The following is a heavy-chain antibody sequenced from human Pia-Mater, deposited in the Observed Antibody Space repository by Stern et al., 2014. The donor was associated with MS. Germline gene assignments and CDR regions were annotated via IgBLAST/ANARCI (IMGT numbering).Heavy chain of an antibody. J-gene: IGHJ6*02. V-gene: IGHV1-2*02. D-gene: IGHD3-3*01. CDR2: INPNTGGT. CDR1: GYIFTGYY. CDR3: ARDQRGITIFGVVTDYYYLGMDV. Sequence: QVQLVESGAEVKKPGASVKVSCKTSGYIFTGYYIHWVRQAPGQGLEGMAWINPNTGGTKYEQKFQGRVTMSRDTSISTAYVELSSLTSDDTAVYYCARDQRGITIFGVVTDYYYLGMDVWGQGTTVTVSS.